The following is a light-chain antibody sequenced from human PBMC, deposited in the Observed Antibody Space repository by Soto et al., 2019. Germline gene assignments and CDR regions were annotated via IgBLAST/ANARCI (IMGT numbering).Light chain of an antibody. CDR1: SSNIGSNY. J-gene: IGLJ3*02. Sequence: QSVLTQPPSASGTPGQRVTISCSGSSSNIGSNYVSWYQQFPGTAPKLLIYRNNQRPSGVPDRFSGSKSGTSASLAISGLRSDDEADYSCAAWDDSLSGQVFGGGTKLTVL. CDR3: AAWDDSLSGQV. CDR2: RNN. V-gene: IGLV1-47*01.